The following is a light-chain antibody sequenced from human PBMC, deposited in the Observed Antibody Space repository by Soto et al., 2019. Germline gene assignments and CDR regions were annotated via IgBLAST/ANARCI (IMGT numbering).Light chain of an antibody. Sequence: EMVLTQSPGTPPFSPGERATLSCRASQSFSSSYLAWYQHKPGQAPRLLLYVASSMATGIPDRFSGSRSGTDFALTISSLEPEEFSVYYCLEYGSSPNTFGQGTKLLIK. V-gene: IGKV3-20*01. CDR2: VAS. CDR1: QSFSSSY. J-gene: IGKJ2*01. CDR3: LEYGSSPNT.